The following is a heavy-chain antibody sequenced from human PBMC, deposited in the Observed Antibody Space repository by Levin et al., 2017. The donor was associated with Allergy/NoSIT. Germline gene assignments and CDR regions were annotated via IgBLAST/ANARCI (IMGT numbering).Heavy chain of an antibody. CDR1: GYSFTGYY. V-gene: IGHV1-2*06. CDR3: ASFGGDYPAPSDY. D-gene: IGHD4-17*01. Sequence: GESLKISCKASGYSFTGYYIHWVRQAPGQGLEWVGRINPNSGGTNYAQKFQGRVTMTRDTSISTAYMELSSLRSDDTAVYYCASFGGDYPAPSDYWGQGTLVTVSS. J-gene: IGHJ4*02. CDR2: INPNSGGT.